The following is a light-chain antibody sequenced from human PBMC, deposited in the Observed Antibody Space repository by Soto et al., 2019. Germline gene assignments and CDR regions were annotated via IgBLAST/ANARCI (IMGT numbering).Light chain of an antibody. CDR1: QSVSSSY. CDR3: QQSGSSPYT. J-gene: IGKJ2*01. CDR2: GAS. Sequence: EIVLMQSPGTLSLSPGERATLSCRASQSVSSSYLAWYEQKPGQAPRLLIYGASSRATGVPDRFSGSGSGTEFTITISRLEPEDFAVYYCQQSGSSPYTFGQGTKLEIK. V-gene: IGKV3-20*01.